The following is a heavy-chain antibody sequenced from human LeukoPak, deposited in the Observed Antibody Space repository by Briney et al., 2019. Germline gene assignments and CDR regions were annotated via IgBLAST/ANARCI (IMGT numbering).Heavy chain of an antibody. CDR2: MYYSGST. J-gene: IGHJ4*02. CDR1: GGSISSSSYY. V-gene: IGHV4-39*01. Sequence: SETLSLTCAVSGGSISSSSYYWGWIRQPPGKGLEWIGSMYYSGSTYYNPSLKSRVTISVDTSKNQFSLKLSSVTAADTAVYYCASEDCSSTSCYGTRLYYFDYWGQGTLVTVSS. CDR3: ASEDCSSTSCYGTRLYYFDY. D-gene: IGHD2-2*01.